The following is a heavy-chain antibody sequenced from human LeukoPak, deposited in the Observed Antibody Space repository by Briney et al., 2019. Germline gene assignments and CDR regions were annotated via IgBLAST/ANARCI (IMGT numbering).Heavy chain of an antibody. Sequence: GGSLRLSCVASGFNFSKNDMHWVRHTTERRLEWVSAIGVGGDTYYADPVKGRFTISRDNGKSSVYLQMNSLRAGDTAVYFCAKAFDYNGLRGEGGSFDCWGQGALVTVSS. V-gene: IGHV3-13*01. D-gene: IGHD4-11*01. J-gene: IGHJ4*02. CDR2: IGVGGDT. CDR1: GFNFSKND. CDR3: AKAFDYNGLRGEGGSFDC.